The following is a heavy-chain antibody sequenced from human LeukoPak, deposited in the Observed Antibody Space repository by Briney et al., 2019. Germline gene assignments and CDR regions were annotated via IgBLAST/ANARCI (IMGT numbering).Heavy chain of an antibody. J-gene: IGHJ4*02. CDR2: INQDGSQK. V-gene: IGHV3-7*01. CDR1: GFRFSTYW. D-gene: IGHD2/OR15-2a*01. CDR3: ARLRDDTTNYDY. Sequence: GGTLRLSCTGYGFRFSTYWVSWVRQAPGKGLEWVASINQDGSQKEYVDSVKGRFTISRDNAKNSLFLQTNSRRAEDTAVYYCARLRDDTTNYDYCGQGKLVTVSS.